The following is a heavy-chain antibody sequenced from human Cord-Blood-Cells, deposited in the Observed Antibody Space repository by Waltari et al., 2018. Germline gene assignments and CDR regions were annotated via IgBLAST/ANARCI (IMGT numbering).Heavy chain of an antibody. CDR2: INPNSGGT. CDR3: AREGGSGSYNWFDP. Sequence: QVQLVQPGAEVTKPVAAVTVSCKASGYTFTGYSMHWLRQAPGQGLEWMGWINPNSGGTNYAQKFQGRVTMTRDTSISTAYMELSRLRSDDTAVYYCAREGGSGSYNWFDPWGQGTLVTVSS. V-gene: IGHV1-2*02. J-gene: IGHJ5*02. D-gene: IGHD1-26*01. CDR1: GYTFTGYS.